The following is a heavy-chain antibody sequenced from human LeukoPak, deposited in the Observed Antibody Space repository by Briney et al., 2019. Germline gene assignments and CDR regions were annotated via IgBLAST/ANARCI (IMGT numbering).Heavy chain of an antibody. J-gene: IGHJ4*02. CDR1: GFTFSSYW. D-gene: IGHD5-12*01. CDR2: IKQHGSDT. V-gene: IGHV3-7*01. Sequence: GGSLRLSCAASGFTFSSYWMNWVRQAPGKGLEWVANIKQHGSDTYYVDSVKGRFTISRDNAKSSLFLQMNSLRAEDTAVYYCARGPSGYHNTGGQGTLVTVSS. CDR3: ARGPSGYHNT.